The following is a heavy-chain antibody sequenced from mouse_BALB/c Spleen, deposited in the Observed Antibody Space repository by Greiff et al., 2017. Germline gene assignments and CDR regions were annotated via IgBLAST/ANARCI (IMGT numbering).Heavy chain of an antibody. CDR2: IDPANGNT. Sequence: EVQLVESGAELVKPGASVKLSCTASGFNIKDTYMHWVKQRPEQGLEWIGRIDPANGNTKYDPKFQGKATITADTSSNTAYLQLSSLTSEDTAVYYCARGGTSYFDVWGAGTTVTVSS. V-gene: IGHV14-3*02. CDR3: ARGGTSYFDV. CDR1: GFNIKDTY. D-gene: IGHD4-1*01. J-gene: IGHJ1*01.